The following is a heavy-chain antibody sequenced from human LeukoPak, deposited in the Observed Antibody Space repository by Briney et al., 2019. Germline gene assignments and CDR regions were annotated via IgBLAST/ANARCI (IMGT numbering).Heavy chain of an antibody. J-gene: IGHJ4*02. CDR3: ARDPPGVRYGRPIFDF. CDR1: GYTFADYY. Sequence: ASVKVSCKASGYTFADYYMHWVRQAAGQGLEWMGWINPNSGGTNYAQKFQGRVTMTRDESISTAYMELYSLRSDDTAVYYCARDPPGVRYGRPIFDFWGQGTLVTVSS. V-gene: IGHV1-2*02. D-gene: IGHD2-8*01. CDR2: INPNSGGT.